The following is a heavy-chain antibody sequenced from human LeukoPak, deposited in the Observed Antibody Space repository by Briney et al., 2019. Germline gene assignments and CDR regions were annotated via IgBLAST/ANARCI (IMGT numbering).Heavy chain of an antibody. CDR3: ACIAVAGTGSDY. Sequence: PGGSLRLSCAASGFTFSSYWMHWVRQAPGKGLVWVSRINSDGSSTSYADSVKGRFTISRDNAKNTLYPQMNSLRAEDTAVYYCACIAVAGTGSDYWGQGTPVTVSS. CDR2: INSDGSST. D-gene: IGHD6-19*01. V-gene: IGHV3-74*01. J-gene: IGHJ4*02. CDR1: GFTFSSYW.